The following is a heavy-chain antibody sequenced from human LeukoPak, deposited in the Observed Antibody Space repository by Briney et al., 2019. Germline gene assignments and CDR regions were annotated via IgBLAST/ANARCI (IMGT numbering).Heavy chain of an antibody. CDR2: INPNSGNT. Sequence: GASVKVSCKASGYTFTGYYMHWVRQAPGQGLEWMGWINPNSGNTGYAQKFQGRVTMTRDTSISTAYMELSRLRSDDTAVYYCARDTTPTEALRYFDWLSKAWFDPWGQGTLVTVSS. V-gene: IGHV1-2*02. D-gene: IGHD3-9*01. CDR3: ARDTTPTEALRYFDWLSKAWFDP. CDR1: GYTFTGYY. J-gene: IGHJ5*02.